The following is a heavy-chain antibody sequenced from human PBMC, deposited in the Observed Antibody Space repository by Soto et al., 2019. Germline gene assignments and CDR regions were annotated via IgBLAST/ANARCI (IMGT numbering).Heavy chain of an antibody. D-gene: IGHD3-3*01. J-gene: IGHJ6*02. CDR2: VHWNDDK. CDR3: AHRRLGDTSTDYTGLDV. V-gene: IGHV2-5*01. Sequence: QITLKEAGPTLVKPTQTLTLTCTFSGFSLSTTGEGVFWIRQPPGKAPEWLALVHWNDDKRYSPSLRPRLTIRKDTSRNQVVLSLTNLNPVATGTYYCAHRRLGDTSTDYTGLDVWGQGTTVIVSS. CDR1: GFSLSTTGEG.